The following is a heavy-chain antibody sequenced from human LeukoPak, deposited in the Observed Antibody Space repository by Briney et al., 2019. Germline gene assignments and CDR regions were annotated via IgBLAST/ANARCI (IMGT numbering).Heavy chain of an antibody. D-gene: IGHD6-13*01. Sequence: SETLSLTCTVSGGSISSYHWSWLRQPPGKGLEWIGYIYYSGSTNYNPSLKSRVTISVDTSKNQFSLKLSSVTAADTAVYYCARVYRPRYSSSWYSGMDVWGQGTTVTVSS. CDR1: GGSISSYH. J-gene: IGHJ6*02. V-gene: IGHV4-59*01. CDR3: ARVYRPRYSSSWYSGMDV. CDR2: IYYSGST.